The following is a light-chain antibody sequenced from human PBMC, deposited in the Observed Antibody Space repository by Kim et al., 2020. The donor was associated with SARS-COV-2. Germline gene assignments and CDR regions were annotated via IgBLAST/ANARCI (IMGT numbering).Light chain of an antibody. J-gene: IGKJ1*01. CDR1: QDISRS. Sequence: ASVGDRVTFTCRASQDISRSLAWYQQRPGKVPSLLIYAASTLQSGVPSRFSGSGSGTEITLTISSLQPEDVATYYCQKYDSAPWTFGPGTRVDIK. CDR3: QKYDSAPWT. CDR2: AAS. V-gene: IGKV1-27*01.